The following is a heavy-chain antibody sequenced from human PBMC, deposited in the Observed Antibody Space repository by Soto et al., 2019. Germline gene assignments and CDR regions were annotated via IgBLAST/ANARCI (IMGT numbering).Heavy chain of an antibody. CDR2: IYYSGST. D-gene: IGHD3-22*01. CDR3: ARDYMYYYDSSGYGPTYYYYGMDV. CDR1: GGSISSYY. Sequence: SETLSLTCTVSGGSISSYYWSWIRQPPGKGLEWIGYIYYSGSTNYNPSLKSRVTISVDTSKNQFSLKLSSVTAADTAVYYCARDYMYYYDSSGYGPTYYYYGMDVWGQGTTVTVSS. J-gene: IGHJ6*02. V-gene: IGHV4-59*01.